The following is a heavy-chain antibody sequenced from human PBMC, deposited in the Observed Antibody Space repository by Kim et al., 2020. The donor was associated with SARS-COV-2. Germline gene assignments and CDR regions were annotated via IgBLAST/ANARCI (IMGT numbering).Heavy chain of an antibody. D-gene: IGHD6-19*01. CDR1: GFTFSSYA. J-gene: IGHJ4*02. Sequence: GGSLRLSCAASGFTFSSYAMSWVRQAPGKGVEWVSAISGSGGSTYYADSVKGRFTISRDNSKNTLYLQMNSLRAEDTAVYYCARPSSGWSLCDYWGQGTLVSVS. CDR2: ISGSGGST. CDR3: ARPSSGWSLCDY. V-gene: IGHV3-23*01.